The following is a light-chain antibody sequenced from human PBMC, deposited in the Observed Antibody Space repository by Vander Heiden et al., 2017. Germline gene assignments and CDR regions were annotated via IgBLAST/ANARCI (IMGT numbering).Light chain of an antibody. Sequence: EIVLTHSPASLSLSPGERATLSCRASQSVSSSYLAWYQQKPGQAPRLLIYGASSRATGIPDRFSGSGSGTEFTLTISRLEPEDFAVYYCQQYGSSPLTFGGGTKVEIK. J-gene: IGKJ4*01. CDR1: QSVSSSY. V-gene: IGKV3-20*01. CDR2: GAS. CDR3: QQYGSSPLT.